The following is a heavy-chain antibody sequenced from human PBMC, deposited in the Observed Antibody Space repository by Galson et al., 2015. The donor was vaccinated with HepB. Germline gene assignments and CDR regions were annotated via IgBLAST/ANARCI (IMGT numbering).Heavy chain of an antibody. CDR1: GFTFSSYS. V-gene: IGHV3-48*02. J-gene: IGHJ4*02. Sequence: SLRLSCAASGFTFSSYSMNWVRQAPGKGLEWVSYISSSSSTIYYADSVKGRFTISRDNAKNSLYLQMNSLRDEDTAVYYCASLSLGGWDSSSWYNVDYWGQGTLVTVSS. D-gene: IGHD6-13*01. CDR2: ISSSSSTI. CDR3: ASLSLGGWDSSSWYNVDY.